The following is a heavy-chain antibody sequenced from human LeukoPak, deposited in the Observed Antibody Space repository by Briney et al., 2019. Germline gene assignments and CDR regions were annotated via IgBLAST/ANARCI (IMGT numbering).Heavy chain of an antibody. D-gene: IGHD6-19*01. J-gene: IGHJ4*02. CDR2: IYHSGTT. CDR3: ARNPNSSGWGVNYFDY. CDR1: GDSISSAFY. Sequence: PSETLSLTCSVSGDSISSAFYWGWIRQPPGKGLEWIGSIYHSGTTYYNPSLKSRVTMSVDTSKNQFSLKLSSVTAADTAVYYCARNPNSSGWGVNYFDYWGQGTLVTVSS. V-gene: IGHV4-38-2*02.